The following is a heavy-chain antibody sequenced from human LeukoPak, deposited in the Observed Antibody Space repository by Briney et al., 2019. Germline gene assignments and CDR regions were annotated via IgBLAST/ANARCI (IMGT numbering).Heavy chain of an antibody. CDR1: GFIFSSYW. V-gene: IGHV3-74*01. D-gene: IGHD2-15*01. CDR2: INNDGTGT. CDR3: ARGGAYHAFDI. J-gene: IGHJ3*02. Sequence: GGSLRLSCAASGFIFSSYWMYWVRQAPGKGLVWVSRINNDGTGTTFADSVKGRFTISRDNARNTLYLQMNSLRAEDTAVYYCARGGAYHAFDIWGQGTMVTVSS.